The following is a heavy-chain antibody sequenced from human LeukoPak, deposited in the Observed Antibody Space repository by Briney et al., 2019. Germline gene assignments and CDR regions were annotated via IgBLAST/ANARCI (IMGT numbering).Heavy chain of an antibody. CDR2: IYYSGST. CDR1: GGSISSGGYY. V-gene: IGHV4-31*03. D-gene: IGHD1-26*01. CDR3: ARVLVGATSRAWFDP. Sequence: ETSETLSLTCTVSGGSISSGGYYWSWIRQHPGKGLEWIGYIYYSGSTYYNPSLKSRVTISVDTSKNQFSLKLSSVTAADTAVYYCARVLVGATSRAWFDPWGQGTLVTVSS. J-gene: IGHJ5*02.